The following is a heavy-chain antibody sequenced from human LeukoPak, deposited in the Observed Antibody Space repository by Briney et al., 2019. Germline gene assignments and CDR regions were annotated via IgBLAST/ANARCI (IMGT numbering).Heavy chain of an antibody. J-gene: IGHJ6*02. Sequence: SVKVSCKASGGTFSSYAVSWVRQAPGQGLEWMGGIIPIFGTANYAQKFQGRVTITADESTSTAYMELSSLRSEDTAVYYCARPKPYYYYYGMDVWGQGTTVTVSS. V-gene: IGHV1-69*13. CDR1: GGTFSSYA. CDR3: ARPKPYYYYYGMDV. CDR2: IIPIFGTA.